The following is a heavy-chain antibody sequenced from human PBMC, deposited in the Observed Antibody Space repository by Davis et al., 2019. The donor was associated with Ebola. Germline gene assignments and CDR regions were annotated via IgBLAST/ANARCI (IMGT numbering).Heavy chain of an antibody. CDR2: ISYDGVNT. CDR1: GFTFSNYA. Sequence: GGSLRLSCAASGFTFSNYAMSWVRQAPGKGLECVSSISYDGVNTYYADSVKGRFTISRDNSKNTLYLQMNSLRAEDTAVYYCARVPAGYCSSTSCTRPFDYWGQGTLVTVSS. CDR3: ARVPAGYCSSTSCTRPFDY. J-gene: IGHJ4*02. V-gene: IGHV3-23*01. D-gene: IGHD2-2*01.